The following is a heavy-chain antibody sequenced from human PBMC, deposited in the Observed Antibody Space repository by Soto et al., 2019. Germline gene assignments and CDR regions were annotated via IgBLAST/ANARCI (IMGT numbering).Heavy chain of an antibody. CDR1: GFTFSTYW. J-gene: IGHJ4*02. V-gene: IGHV3-7*05. CDR3: ASRYLEYCSSASCSAPYDY. Sequence: GGSLRLSCAASGFTFSTYWMSWVRQAPGKGLDWVANIKQDGSEKYYVDSVKGRFTISRDNIKKSLYLQMNSLRAEDTAVYYCASRYLEYCSSASCSAPYDYWGQGTLVPVSS. D-gene: IGHD2-2*01. CDR2: IKQDGSEK.